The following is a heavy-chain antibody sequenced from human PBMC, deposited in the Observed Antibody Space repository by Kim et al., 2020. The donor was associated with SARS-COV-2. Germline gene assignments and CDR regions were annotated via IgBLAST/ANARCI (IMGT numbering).Heavy chain of an antibody. CDR2: IWYDGSNK. J-gene: IGHJ4*02. CDR1: GFTFSSYG. Sequence: GGSLRLSCAASGFTFSSYGMHWVRQAPGKGLEWVAVIWYDGSNKYYADSVKGRFTISRDNSKNTLYLQMNSLRAEDTAVYYCAREGFSRYTMTHEPHDYWGQGTLVTVSS. D-gene: IGHD3-22*01. V-gene: IGHV3-33*01. CDR3: AREGFSRYTMTHEPHDY.